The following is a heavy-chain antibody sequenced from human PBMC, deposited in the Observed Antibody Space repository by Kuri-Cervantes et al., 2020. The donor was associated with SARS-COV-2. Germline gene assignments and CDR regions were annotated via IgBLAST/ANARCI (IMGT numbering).Heavy chain of an antibody. CDR3: ARGMVRGLIQSYYYGMDV. D-gene: IGHD3-10*01. J-gene: IGHJ6*02. CDR1: GYTFTGYY. V-gene: IGHV1-2*04. CDR2: INPNSGGT. Sequence: ASVKVSCKASGYTFTGYYMHWVRQAPGQGLEWMGWINPNSGGTNYAQKFQGWVTMTRDTSSTGYMELNRLRFNDTAVYYCARGMVRGLIQSYYYGMDVWGQGTTVTVSS.